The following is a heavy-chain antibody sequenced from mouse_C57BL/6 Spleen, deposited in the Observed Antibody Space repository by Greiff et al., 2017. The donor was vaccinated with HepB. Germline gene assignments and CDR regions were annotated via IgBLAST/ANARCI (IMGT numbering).Heavy chain of an antibody. J-gene: IGHJ2*01. CDR2: IYPGSGNT. Sequence: VKLMESGAELVRPGASVKLSCKASGYTFTDYYINWVKQRPGQGLEWIARIYPGSGNTYYNEKFKGKATLTAEKSSSTAYMQLSSLTSEDSAVYFCARLDSSGFYFDYWGQGTTLTVSS. D-gene: IGHD3-2*02. V-gene: IGHV1-76*01. CDR3: ARLDSSGFYFDY. CDR1: GYTFTDYY.